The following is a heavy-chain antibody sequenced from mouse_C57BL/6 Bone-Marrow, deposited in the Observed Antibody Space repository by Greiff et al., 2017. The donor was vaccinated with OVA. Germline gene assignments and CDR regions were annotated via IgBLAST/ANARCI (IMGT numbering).Heavy chain of an antibody. Sequence: EVQRVESGGDLVKPGGSLKLSCAASGFTFSSYGMSWVRQTPDKRLEWVATISSGGSYTYYPDSVKGRFTISRDNAKNTLYLQMSSLKSEDTAMYYCARRDYYSNLGYWGQGTTLTVSS. CDR3: ARRDYYSNLGY. J-gene: IGHJ2*01. D-gene: IGHD2-5*01. CDR2: ISSGGSYT. CDR1: GFTFSSYG. V-gene: IGHV5-6*01.